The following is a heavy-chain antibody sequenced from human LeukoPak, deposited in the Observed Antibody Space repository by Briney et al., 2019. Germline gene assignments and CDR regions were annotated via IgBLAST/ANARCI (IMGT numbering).Heavy chain of an antibody. Sequence: SGGSLRLSCAASGFTVSTNYVSRVRQAPGKGLEWVSVIFSGGSTYYADSVKGRFTISRDNAKNTLFLQMSSLRAEGTAVYYCGRGGVPAAKDYWGQGTLVTVSS. CDR1: GFTVSTNY. D-gene: IGHD2-2*01. CDR3: GRGGVPAAKDY. V-gene: IGHV3-66*01. J-gene: IGHJ4*02. CDR2: IFSGGST.